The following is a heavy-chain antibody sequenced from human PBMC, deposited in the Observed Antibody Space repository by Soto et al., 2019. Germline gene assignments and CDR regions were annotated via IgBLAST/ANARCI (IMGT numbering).Heavy chain of an antibody. Sequence: PSETLSLTCTVSGGSISSGSFYWSWIRQHPGMGLEWIGSIYYSGSTYYNTSLKSRVTISVDTSKNQFSLKLSSLTAADTAVYYCARVSASGSSVPYYFDYWGQGTLVTV. D-gene: IGHD3-10*01. V-gene: IGHV4-31*03. J-gene: IGHJ4*02. CDR2: IYYSGST. CDR3: ARVSASGSSVPYYFDY. CDR1: GGSISSGSFY.